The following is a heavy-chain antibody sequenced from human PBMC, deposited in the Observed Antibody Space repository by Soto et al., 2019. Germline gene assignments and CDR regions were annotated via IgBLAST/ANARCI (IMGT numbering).Heavy chain of an antibody. V-gene: IGHV1-69*01. CDR3: ARSAITLFGVVSIPPHYYSEMDV. D-gene: IGHD3-3*01. CDR2: IIPIFGIG. Sequence: QVQLVQSGAEVKKPGSSVKVSCKASGGTFNRYAISWVRQAPGQGLEWMGGIIPIFGIGNDAQRFQGRVTITADESTGIAYMELSSLRSEDTGVYYCARSAITLFGVVSIPPHYYSEMDVWGQGTTVTDSS. CDR1: GGTFNRYA. J-gene: IGHJ6*02.